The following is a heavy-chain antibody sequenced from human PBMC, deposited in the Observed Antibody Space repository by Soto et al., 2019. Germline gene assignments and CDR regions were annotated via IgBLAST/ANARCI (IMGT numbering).Heavy chain of an antibody. Sequence: QVQLQESGPGLVKPSETLSLTCTVSGGSISSYYWSWIRQPPGKGLEWIGYIYYSGSTNYHPSLKSRVTISVDTSQNPFPLKLSSVTAADTAVYYCARGGGSPDYWGQGTLVTVSS. CDR3: ARGGGSPDY. CDR1: GGSISSYY. J-gene: IGHJ4*02. D-gene: IGHD1-26*01. V-gene: IGHV4-59*08. CDR2: IYYSGST.